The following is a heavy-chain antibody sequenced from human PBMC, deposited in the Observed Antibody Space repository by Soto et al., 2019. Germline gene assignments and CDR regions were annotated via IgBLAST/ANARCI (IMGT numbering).Heavy chain of an antibody. CDR1: GGSFSGYY. Sequence: PSETLSLTCAVYGGSFSGYYWSWIRQPPGKGLEWIGEINHSGSTNYNPSLKSRVTISVDTSKNQFSLKLSSVTAADTAVYYCARGRIAPSVWFDPWGQGTLVTVSS. V-gene: IGHV4-34*01. CDR3: ARGRIAPSVWFDP. D-gene: IGHD6-13*01. CDR2: INHSGST. J-gene: IGHJ5*02.